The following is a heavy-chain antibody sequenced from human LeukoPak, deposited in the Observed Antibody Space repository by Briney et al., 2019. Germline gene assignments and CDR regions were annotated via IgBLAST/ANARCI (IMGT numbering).Heavy chain of an antibody. CDR1: GFTFDDYA. V-gene: IGHV3-9*01. CDR3: AKSEGYCSSTSCYNVLQY. CDR2: ISWNSGSI. Sequence: GRSLGLSCAASGFTFDDYAMHWVRQAPGKGLEWVSGISWNSGSIGYADSVKGRFTISRDNAKNSLYLQMNSLRAEDTALYYCAKSEGYCSSTSCYNVLQYWGQGTLVTVSS. D-gene: IGHD2-2*02. J-gene: IGHJ4*02.